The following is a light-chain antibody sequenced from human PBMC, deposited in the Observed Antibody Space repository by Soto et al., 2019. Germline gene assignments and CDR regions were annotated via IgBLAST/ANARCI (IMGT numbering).Light chain of an antibody. Sequence: DIQMTQSPSTLSASVGGRVTVVCRASQSISSWLAWYQQKPGKAPKLLIYKASSLESGVPSRFSGSGSGTEFTLTISSLQPDDFATYYCQQYNSYWTFGQGTKVDI. J-gene: IGKJ1*01. V-gene: IGKV1-5*03. CDR2: KAS. CDR3: QQYNSYWT. CDR1: QSISSW.